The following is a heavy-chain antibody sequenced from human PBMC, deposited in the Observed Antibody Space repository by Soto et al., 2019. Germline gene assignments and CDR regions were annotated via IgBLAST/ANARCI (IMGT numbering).Heavy chain of an antibody. CDR2: IYYTGNT. CDR3: GGGRGGGSGSYDS. Sequence: QVQLQESGPGLVKPSETLSLTCTVSGGSITNYYWSWIRQPPGKGLEWIGFIYYTGNTSYSPSLKGRPTILVDTSKNHFPLKLSSVTAADPAGYYWGGGRGGGSGSYDSWGQGTLVTVSS. J-gene: IGHJ5*01. CDR1: GGSITNYY. V-gene: IGHV4-59*01. D-gene: IGHD1-26*01.